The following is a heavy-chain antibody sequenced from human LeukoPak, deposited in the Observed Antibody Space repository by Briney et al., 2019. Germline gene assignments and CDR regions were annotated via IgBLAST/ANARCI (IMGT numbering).Heavy chain of an antibody. CDR1: GGSISSYY. D-gene: IGHD3-22*01. Sequence: SETLSLTCTVSGGSISSYYWSWIRQPPGKGLEWIGYIYYSGSTNYNPSLKSRVTISVDTSKNQFSLKLSSVTAADTAVYYCARASPYYYDSSGAFDAFDIWGQGTMVTVSS. CDR2: IYYSGST. J-gene: IGHJ3*02. V-gene: IGHV4-59*01. CDR3: ARASPYYYDSSGAFDAFDI.